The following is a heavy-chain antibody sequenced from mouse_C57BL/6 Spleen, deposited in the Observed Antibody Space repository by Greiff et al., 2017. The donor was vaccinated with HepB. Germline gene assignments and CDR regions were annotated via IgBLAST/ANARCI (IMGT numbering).Heavy chain of an antibody. CDR1: GYTFTDYN. V-gene: IGHV1-22*01. J-gene: IGHJ2*01. CDR2: INPNNGGT. D-gene: IGHD2-2*01. Sequence: EVQLQESGPELVKPGASVKMSCKASGYTFTDYNMHWVKQSHGKSLEWIGYINPNNGGTSYNQKFKGKATLTVNKSSSTAYMELRSLTAGDSAVYYCARWLRDFDYWGQGTTRTGSS. CDR3: ARWLRDFDY.